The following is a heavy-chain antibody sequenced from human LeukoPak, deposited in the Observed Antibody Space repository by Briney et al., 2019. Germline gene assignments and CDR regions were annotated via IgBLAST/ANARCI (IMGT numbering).Heavy chain of an antibody. D-gene: IGHD3-22*01. J-gene: IGHJ5*02. CDR2: ISGSGGST. V-gene: IGHV3-23*01. CDR1: GFTFSRYA. CDR3: AKGVYYDSRGWFDP. Sequence: PGGSLRLSCAASGFTFSRYAMSWVRQAPGKGLEGGSVISGSGGSTNYADSVKGRFTISRDNSKNTLYLQINSLRAEDTAVYYCAKGVYYDSRGWFDPWGQGTLVTVSS.